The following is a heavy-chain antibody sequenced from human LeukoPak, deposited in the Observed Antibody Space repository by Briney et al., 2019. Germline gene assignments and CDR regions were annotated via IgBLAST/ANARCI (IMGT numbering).Heavy chain of an antibody. J-gene: IGHJ4*02. CDR3: ARDSRLKWTEYYFDF. D-gene: IGHD3/OR15-3a*01. V-gene: IGHV3-30*04. CDR1: GFTFNYYA. Sequence: GGSLRLSCVASGFTFNYYAIHWVRQAPGKGLEWVAVISFDGKNKFYADSVKGRFTISRDNCKNTLYLQMNSLKPEDTAVYFCARDSRLKWTEYYFDFWGQGTLVTVSS. CDR2: ISFDGKNK.